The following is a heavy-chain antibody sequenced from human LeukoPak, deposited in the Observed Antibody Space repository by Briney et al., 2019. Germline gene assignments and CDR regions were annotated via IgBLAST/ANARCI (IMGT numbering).Heavy chain of an antibody. D-gene: IGHD6-13*01. Sequence: SETLSLTCTVSGGSISTYYWSWIRQPPGKGLEWIGHIYYSGNTNYNPSLKSRVTISIDTSKNQFSLELSSVTAADTAVYYCARHPQWAESGSFDYWGQGTLVIV. CDR3: ARHPQWAESGSFDY. J-gene: IGHJ4*02. CDR2: IYYSGNT. V-gene: IGHV4-59*08. CDR1: GGSISTYY.